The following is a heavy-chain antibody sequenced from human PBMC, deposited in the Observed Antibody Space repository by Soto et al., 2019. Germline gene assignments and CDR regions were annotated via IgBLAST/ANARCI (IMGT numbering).Heavy chain of an antibody. D-gene: IGHD3-10*02. V-gene: IGHV1-69*13. CDR1: VYTFPDFY. J-gene: IGHJ6*02. CDR2: IIPTFGRT. CDR3: ARDPLSSFAMDV. Sequence: SVKVTCKTSVYTFPDFYSHCVRPAPGQGLEWMGKIIPTFGRTNYAQKFQGRLTISADDSTSTAYMELTSLESDDTAVYYCARDPLSSFAMDVWGQGITVTVS.